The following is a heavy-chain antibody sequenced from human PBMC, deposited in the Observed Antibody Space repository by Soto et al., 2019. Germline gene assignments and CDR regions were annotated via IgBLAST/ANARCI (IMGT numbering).Heavy chain of an antibody. CDR2: ISYDGSNK. D-gene: IGHD3-9*01. CDR1: GFTFSGYG. Sequence: GGSLRLSCAASGFTFSGYGMHWVRQAPGKGLEWVAVISYDGSNKCYADSVKGRFTISRDNSKNTLYLQMNSLRAEDTAVYYCAKDEYYDILTGLYYYYYGMDVWGQGTTVTVSS. J-gene: IGHJ6*02. V-gene: IGHV3-30*18. CDR3: AKDEYYDILTGLYYYYYGMDV.